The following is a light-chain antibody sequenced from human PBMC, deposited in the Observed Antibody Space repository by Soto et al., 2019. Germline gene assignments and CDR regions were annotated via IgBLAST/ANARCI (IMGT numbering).Light chain of an antibody. CDR3: QSYDSSLNSRV. J-gene: IGLJ2*01. V-gene: IGLV1-47*01. Sequence: QSVLTQPTSASGTPGQRVTISCSGGNSNIGNRPVHWFQQLPGTAPKLLIYKDLQRPSGVPDRFSGSKSGTSASLAISGLRSDDEADYYCQSYDSSLNSRVFGGGTKVTVL. CDR1: NSNIGNRP. CDR2: KDL.